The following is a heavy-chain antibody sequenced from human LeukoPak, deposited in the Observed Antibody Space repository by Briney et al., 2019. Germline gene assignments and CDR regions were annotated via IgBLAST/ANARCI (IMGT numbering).Heavy chain of an antibody. J-gene: IGHJ4*02. V-gene: IGHV3-74*01. Sequence: GGSLRLSCAASGFIFSRYWMHWVRQAPGKGLVWVSRINGDGSTLSYADSVKGRFTISRDNAKNTLYLQMNSLRAEDTAVYYCARADYGDPFDYWGQGTLVTVSS. CDR2: INGDGSTL. CDR3: ARADYGDPFDY. CDR1: GFIFSRYW. D-gene: IGHD4-17*01.